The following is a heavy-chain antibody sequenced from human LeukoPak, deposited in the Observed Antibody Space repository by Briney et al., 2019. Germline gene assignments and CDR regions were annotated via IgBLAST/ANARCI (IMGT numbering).Heavy chain of an antibody. CDR2: INPSGGST. D-gene: IGHD2-8*01. Sequence: ASVKVSCKASGYTFTSYYAHWVRQAPGQGLEWMGIINPSGGSTSYAQKFQGRVTMTRDTSTSTVYMELSSLRSEDTAVYYCARDLKGPINGVSAFFDYWGQGTLVTVSS. J-gene: IGHJ4*02. CDR3: ARDLKGPINGVSAFFDY. V-gene: IGHV1-46*03. CDR1: GYTFTSYY.